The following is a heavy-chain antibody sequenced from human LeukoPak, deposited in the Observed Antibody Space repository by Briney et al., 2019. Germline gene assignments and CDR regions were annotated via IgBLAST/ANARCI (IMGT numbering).Heavy chain of an antibody. D-gene: IGHD5-12*01. CDR3: ARVTGSAASGYVPNYYYYYMDV. CDR1: GGSFSGYY. CDR2: INHSGST. V-gene: IGHV4-34*01. Sequence: SETLSLTCAVYGGSFSGYYWSWIRQPPGKGLEWIGEINHSGSTNYNPSLKSRVTISVDTSKNQLSLKLSSVTAADTAVYYCARVTGSAASGYVPNYYYYYMDVWGKGTTVTVSS. J-gene: IGHJ6*03.